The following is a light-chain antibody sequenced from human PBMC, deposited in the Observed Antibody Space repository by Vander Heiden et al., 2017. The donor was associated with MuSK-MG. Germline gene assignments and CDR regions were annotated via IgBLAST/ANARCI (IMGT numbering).Light chain of an antibody. J-gene: IGKJ5*01. V-gene: IGKV2-28*01. CDR1: QSLLHSNGYNY. CDR2: LGS. CDR3: MQALQTPIT. Sequence: DVVMTQSLLARLVTPGEPASISCRSSQSLLHSNGYNYLDWYLQKPGQSPQLLIYLGSNRASGVPDRFSGSGSGTDFTLKISRVEAEDVGVYYCMQALQTPITFGQGTRLEIK.